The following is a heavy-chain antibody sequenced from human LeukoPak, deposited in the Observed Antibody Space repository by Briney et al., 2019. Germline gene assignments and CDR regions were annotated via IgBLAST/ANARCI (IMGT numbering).Heavy chain of an antibody. V-gene: IGHV3-64D*06. CDR2: ISINGDKT. CDR3: IKDRIGTWSFDH. D-gene: IGHD1-26*01. CDR1: GFTFSGHF. J-gene: IGHJ4*02. Sequence: HAGGSLRLSCSASGFTFSGHFMHWVRQAPGKGLEYVSSISINGDKTYYAESVKGRLTISRDNSKNTLYLQLSSLRVEDTAVYYCIKDRIGTWSFDHWGQGTLLTVSS.